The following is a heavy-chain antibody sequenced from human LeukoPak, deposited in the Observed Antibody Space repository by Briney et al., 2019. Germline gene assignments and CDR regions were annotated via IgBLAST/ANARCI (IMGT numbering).Heavy chain of an antibody. CDR2: IYTSGST. J-gene: IGHJ4*02. V-gene: IGHV4-59*10. Sequence: PSETLSLTCAVYGGSFSGYYWSWIRQPAGKGLEWIGRIYTSGSTNYNPSLKSRVTMSVDTSKNQFSLKLNSVTAADTAVYYCASSQWLDSGFDYWGQGTLVTVSS. D-gene: IGHD6-19*01. CDR1: GGSFSGYY. CDR3: ASSQWLDSGFDY.